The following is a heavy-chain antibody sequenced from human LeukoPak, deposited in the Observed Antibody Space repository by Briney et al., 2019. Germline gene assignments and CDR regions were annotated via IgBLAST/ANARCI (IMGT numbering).Heavy chain of an antibody. V-gene: IGHV4-59*01. CDR3: AGIGYSSGYLFDY. Sequence: SETLSLTCTVSGGSISTYSWSWIRQPPGKGLEWIGYIYYSGNTNYNPSLKSRVTISVDTSKNQFSLKLSSVTAADTAMYYCAGIGYSSGYLFDYWGQGTLVTVSS. J-gene: IGHJ4*02. CDR1: GGSISTYS. D-gene: IGHD5-18*01. CDR2: IYYSGNT.